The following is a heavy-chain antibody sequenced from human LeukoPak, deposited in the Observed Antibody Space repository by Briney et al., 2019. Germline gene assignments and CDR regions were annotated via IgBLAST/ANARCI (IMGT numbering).Heavy chain of an antibody. CDR2: IYYSGST. CDR3: AIKDFGDAFDI. J-gene: IGHJ3*02. D-gene: IGHD3-16*01. Sequence: SETLSLTCTVSGGSISSGDYYWSWIRQPPGKGLEWIAYIYYSGSTYYNPSLKSRVTISVDTSKNQFSLKLSSVTAADTAVYYCAIKDFGDAFDIWGQGTMVTVSS. CDR1: GGSISSGDYY. V-gene: IGHV4-30-4*08.